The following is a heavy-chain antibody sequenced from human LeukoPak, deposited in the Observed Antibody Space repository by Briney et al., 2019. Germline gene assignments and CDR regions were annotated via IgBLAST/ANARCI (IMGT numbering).Heavy chain of an antibody. J-gene: IGHJ4*02. Sequence: PSETLSLTCAVSGGSISSGGYSWSWIRQPPGKGLEWIGYIYHSGGTYYNPSLKSRVTISVDRSKNQFSLKLSSVTAADTAVYYCARATRDIVATILFDYWGQGTLVTVSS. CDR3: ARATRDIVATILFDY. D-gene: IGHD5-12*01. CDR1: GGSISSGGYS. V-gene: IGHV4-30-2*01. CDR2: IYHSGGT.